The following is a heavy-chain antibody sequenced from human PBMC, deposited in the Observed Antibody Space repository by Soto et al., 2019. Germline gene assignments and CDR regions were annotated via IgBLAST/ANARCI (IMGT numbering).Heavy chain of an antibody. CDR2: LSGTGGDT. J-gene: IGHJ3*02. D-gene: IGHD3-22*01. CDR1: GFTFSTYA. V-gene: IGHV3-23*01. CDR3: AKRFGSGYYSAFDI. Sequence: GGSLRLSCAASGFTFSTYAMTWVRPAPGKGLEWVSSLSGTGGDTYYADSVKGRFTISRDNSKNTLSLQMNSLRAEDTAVYYCAKRFGSGYYSAFDIWGQGTMVTVSS.